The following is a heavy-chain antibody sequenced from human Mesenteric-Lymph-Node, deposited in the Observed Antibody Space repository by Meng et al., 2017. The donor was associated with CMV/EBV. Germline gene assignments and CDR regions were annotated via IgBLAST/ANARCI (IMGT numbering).Heavy chain of an antibody. V-gene: IGHV3-30*02. Sequence: GGSLRLSCAASGFTFSSIGMHWVRQAPGKGLEWVAFIRYDGSNKYYPDSVKGRFTISRDNSKNTLYLQMNSLRAEDTAVYYCAKDDDSTSCFDYWGQGILVTVSS. CDR2: IRYDGSNK. CDR3: AKDDDSTSCFDY. D-gene: IGHD6-6*01. J-gene: IGHJ4*02. CDR1: GFTFSSIG.